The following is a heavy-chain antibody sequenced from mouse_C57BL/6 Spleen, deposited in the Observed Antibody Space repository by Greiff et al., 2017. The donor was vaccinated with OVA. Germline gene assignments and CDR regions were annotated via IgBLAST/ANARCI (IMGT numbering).Heavy chain of an antibody. CDR1: GYAFSSSW. J-gene: IGHJ4*01. CDR3: ARRDGNYEDYAMDY. V-gene: IGHV1-82*01. CDR2: IYPGDGDT. Sequence: QVQLQQSGPELVKPGASVKISCKASGYAFSSSWMNWVKQRPGKGLEWIGRIYPGDGDTNYNGKFKGKATLTADKSSSTAYMQLSSLTSEDSAVYFCARRDGNYEDYAMDYWGQGTSVTVSS. D-gene: IGHD2-1*01.